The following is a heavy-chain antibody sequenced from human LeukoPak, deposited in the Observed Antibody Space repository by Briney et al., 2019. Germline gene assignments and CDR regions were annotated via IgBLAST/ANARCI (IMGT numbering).Heavy chain of an antibody. V-gene: IGHV1-18*01. D-gene: IGHD6-13*01. J-gene: IGHJ5*02. Sequence: ASVKVSFKASGYTYTTDGISWVRQAPGQGLEWMGWIDTYSGKTNYAQKFQGRVTMTSDTSTSIAYMELRSLRSDDTAVYYCARDRGIAEADSFDPWGQGTLVTVSS. CDR1: GYTYTTDG. CDR2: IDTYSGKT. CDR3: ARDRGIAEADSFDP.